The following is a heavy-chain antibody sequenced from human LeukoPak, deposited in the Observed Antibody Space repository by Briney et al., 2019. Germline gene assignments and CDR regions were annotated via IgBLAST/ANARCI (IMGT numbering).Heavy chain of an antibody. J-gene: IGHJ5*02. CDR2: IYTSGST. CDR1: GGSISSGSHY. D-gene: IGHD6-13*01. V-gene: IGHV4-61*02. Sequence: SETLSLTCNVSGGSISSGSHYWSWIRQPAGKGLEWIGRIYTSGSTNYNPSLKSRVTISVDTSKNQFSLRLSSVTAADTAVYYCARAGYSSSWSNWFDPWGQGTLVTVSS. CDR3: ARAGYSSSWSNWFDP.